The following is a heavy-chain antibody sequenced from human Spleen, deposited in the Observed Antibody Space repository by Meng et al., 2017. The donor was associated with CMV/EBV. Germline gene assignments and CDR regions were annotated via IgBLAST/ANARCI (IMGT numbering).Heavy chain of an antibody. CDR1: GGSFSGSY. CDR3: ARLTGTVYVHWFDS. Sequence: CAVYGGSFSGSYWHWIRQPPGMSLEWIGEIDDTGRTKYSPSLNSRVTMLLDTSKKQFSLKLSSVTAADTAVYYCARLTGTVYVHWFDSWGQGTLVTVSS. J-gene: IGHJ5*01. CDR2: IDDTGRT. D-gene: IGHD1-7*01. V-gene: IGHV4-34*01.